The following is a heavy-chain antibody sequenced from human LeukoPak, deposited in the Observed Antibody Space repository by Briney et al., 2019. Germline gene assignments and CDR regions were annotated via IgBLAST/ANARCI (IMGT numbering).Heavy chain of an antibody. CDR1: GFTFSSYG. Sequence: GGSLRLSCAASGFTFSSYGMHWVRQAPGKGLEWVAVISYDGSNKYYADSVKGRFSISRDNTKNSLYLQINSLRADDTAVYYCARDFLFWGQGTMVAVSS. V-gene: IGHV3-30*03. CDR3: ARDFLF. CDR2: ISYDGSNK. J-gene: IGHJ4*02.